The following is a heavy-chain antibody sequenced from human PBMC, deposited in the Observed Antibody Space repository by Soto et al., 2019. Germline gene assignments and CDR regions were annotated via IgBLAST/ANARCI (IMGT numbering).Heavy chain of an antibody. V-gene: IGHV4-39*01. CDR2: IYYSGST. D-gene: IGHD1-26*01. J-gene: IGHJ4*02. CDR3: ARHPAGWEPAFFDY. CDR1: GGSISSSSYY. Sequence: PSETLSLTCTVSGGSISSSSYYWGWIRQPPGKGLEWIGSIYYSGSTYYNPSLKSRVTISVDTSKNQFSLKLSSVTAADTAVYYCARHPAGWEPAFFDYWGQGTLVTVSS.